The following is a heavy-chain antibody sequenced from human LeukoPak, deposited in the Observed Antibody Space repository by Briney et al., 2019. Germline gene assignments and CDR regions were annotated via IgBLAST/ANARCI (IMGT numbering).Heavy chain of an antibody. V-gene: IGHV4-34*01. Sequence: SETLSLTCAVYGGSFSGYYWSWIRQPPGKGLEWIGEINHSGSTNYNPSLKSRVTISVDTSKNQFSLKLSSVTAADTAVYYCARAPRLAARPLGRYFDYWGQGTLVTVSS. J-gene: IGHJ4*02. CDR1: GGSFSGYY. CDR2: INHSGST. CDR3: ARAPRLAARPLGRYFDY. D-gene: IGHD6-6*01.